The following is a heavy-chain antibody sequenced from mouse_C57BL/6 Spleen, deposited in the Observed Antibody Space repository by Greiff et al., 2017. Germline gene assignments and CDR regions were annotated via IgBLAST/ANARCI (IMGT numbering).Heavy chain of an antibody. V-gene: IGHV1-54*01. J-gene: IGHJ2*01. CDR2: INPGSGGT. Sequence: QVQLKESGAELVRPGTSVKVSCKASGYAFTNYLIEWVKQRPGQGLEWIGVINPGSGGTNYNEKFKGKATLTADKSSSTAYMQLSSLTSEDSAVYFCARADGYYSFDYWGQGTTLTVSS. CDR1: GYAFTNYL. D-gene: IGHD2-3*01. CDR3: ARADGYYSFDY.